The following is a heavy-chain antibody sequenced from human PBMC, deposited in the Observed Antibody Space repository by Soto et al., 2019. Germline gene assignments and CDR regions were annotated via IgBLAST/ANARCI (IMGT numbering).Heavy chain of an antibody. CDR3: ARGAHGYYDFDY. V-gene: IGHV3-74*01. Sequence: EVQLVESGGGLVQPGGSLRLSCAASGFSLSDYWMHWVLQAPGEGLVWRSRITRDGSSTNYADSVKGRFTISRDNAKNTLYMQVNSMRGEATDVYYWARGAHGYYDFDYWCQGTLVTVSS. D-gene: IGHD5-18*01. CDR2: ITRDGSST. CDR1: GFSLSDYW. J-gene: IGHJ4*02.